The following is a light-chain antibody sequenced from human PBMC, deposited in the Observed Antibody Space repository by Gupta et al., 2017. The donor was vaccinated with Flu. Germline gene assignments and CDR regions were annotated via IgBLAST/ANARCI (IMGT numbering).Light chain of an antibody. J-gene: IGKJ3*01. V-gene: IGKV2-28*01. Sequence: DLVMTQSPLSLPVTPGEPASISCRSSQSLLHSNGYNYLDWYLQRPRQSPQLLIYLGSNRASGVPDRFSGSGSGTDFTLKISRVEAEDVGVYYCMQALETPVTFGPGTKVDIK. CDR2: LGS. CDR3: MQALETPVT. CDR1: QSLLHSNGYNY.